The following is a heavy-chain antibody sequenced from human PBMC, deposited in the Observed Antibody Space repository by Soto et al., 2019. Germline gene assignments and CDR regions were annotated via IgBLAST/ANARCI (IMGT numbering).Heavy chain of an antibody. V-gene: IGHV4-39*01. J-gene: IGHJ4*02. CDR3: ARHEYYGSGSYPFDY. CDR2: IYYSGST. Sequence: SETLSLTCTVSGGSISSSSYYWGWIRQPPGKGLEWIGSIYYSGSTYYNPSLKSRVTISVDTSKNQFSLKLSSVTAADTAVYYCARHEYYGSGSYPFDYWGQGTLVTVSS. CDR1: GGSISSSSYY. D-gene: IGHD3-10*01.